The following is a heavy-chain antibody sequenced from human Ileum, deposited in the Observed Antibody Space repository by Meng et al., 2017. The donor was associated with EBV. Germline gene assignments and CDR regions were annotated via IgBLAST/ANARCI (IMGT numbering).Heavy chain of an antibody. J-gene: IGHJ4*02. CDR3: AREVAAAGGFDY. CDR2: IYHSGST. D-gene: IGHD6-13*01. Sequence: QVQRQDPGPGLVKPSGTLSLTCAGSGGSIRSSNWWSWVRQPPGKGLEWIGEIYHSGSTNYNPSLKSRVTISVDKSKNQFSLKLSSVTAADTAVYYCAREVAAAGGFDYWGQGTLVTVSS. CDR1: GGSIRSSNW. V-gene: IGHV4-4*02.